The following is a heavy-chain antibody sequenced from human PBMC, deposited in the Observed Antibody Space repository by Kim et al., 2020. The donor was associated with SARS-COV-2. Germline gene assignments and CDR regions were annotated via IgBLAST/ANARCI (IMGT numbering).Heavy chain of an antibody. CDR1: GYTFTSYY. CDR2: ISAYNGET. Sequence: ASVKVSCKASGYTFTSYYVNWARQVPGQGLERMGSISAYNGETEYAQKFQGRVTMTTDTSPNTGYMELRSLTSDDTAVYYCARGRDYFENGVYIHWYSDVWGRGTQVTVSA. V-gene: IGHV1-18*01. J-gene: IGHJ2*01. D-gene: IGHD2-8*01. CDR3: ARGRDYFENGVYIHWYSDV.